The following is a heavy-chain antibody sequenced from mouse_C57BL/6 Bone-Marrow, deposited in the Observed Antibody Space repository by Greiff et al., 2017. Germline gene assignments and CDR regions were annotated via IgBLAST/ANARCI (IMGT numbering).Heavy chain of an antibody. CDR3: ARVYSNYWFAY. J-gene: IGHJ3*01. Sequence: EVKLMESEGGLVQPGSSMKLSCTASGFTFSDYYMAWVRQVPEKGLEWVANINYDGSSTYYLDSLKSRFIISRDNAKNIRYLQMSSLKSEDTATYYCARVYSNYWFAYWGQGTLVTVSA. CDR1: GFTFSDYY. D-gene: IGHD2-5*01. V-gene: IGHV5-16*01. CDR2: INYDGSST.